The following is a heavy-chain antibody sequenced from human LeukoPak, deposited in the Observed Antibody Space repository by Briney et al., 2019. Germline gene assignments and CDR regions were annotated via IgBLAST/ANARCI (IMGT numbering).Heavy chain of an antibody. D-gene: IGHD5-12*01. CDR1: GYTFTSYG. CDR3: ARLSGYSGYDPPYYYYGMDV. Sequence: GASVKVSCKASGYTFTSYGISWVRQAPGQGLEWMGWNSAYNGNTNYAQKLQGRVTMTTDTSTSTAYMELRSLRSDDTAVYYCARLSGYSGYDPPYYYYGMDVWGQGTTVTVSS. J-gene: IGHJ6*02. V-gene: IGHV1-18*01. CDR2: NSAYNGNT.